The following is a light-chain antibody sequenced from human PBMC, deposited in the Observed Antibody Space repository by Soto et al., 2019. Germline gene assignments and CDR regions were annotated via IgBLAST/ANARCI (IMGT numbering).Light chain of an antibody. J-gene: IGKJ1*01. V-gene: IGKV3-20*01. CDR3: QQYGSAPQT. CDR2: DAS. CDR1: QSVSSSY. Sequence: EIVLTQSPGTLSLSPGERATLSCRASQSVSSSYLDWYQQKPGQAPRLLIYDASSSATGIPDRFSGSGSGTDFTLTISRLEPEDFAVYYCQQYGSAPQTFGQGTKLEIK.